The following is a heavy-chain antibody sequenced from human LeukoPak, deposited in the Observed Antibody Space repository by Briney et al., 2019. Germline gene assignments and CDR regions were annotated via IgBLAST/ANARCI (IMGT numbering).Heavy chain of an antibody. CDR1: GFIFSSYG. CDR2: IRYDGSNK. Sequence: GGSLRLSCAASGFIFSSYGMHWVRQAPGKGLEWVAFIRYDGSNKYYAGSVKGRFTISRDNSKNTLYLQMNSLRAEDTAVYYCAKDWTVDFDYWGHGTLVTVSS. V-gene: IGHV3-30*02. J-gene: IGHJ4*01. D-gene: IGHD3/OR15-3a*01. CDR3: AKDWTVDFDY.